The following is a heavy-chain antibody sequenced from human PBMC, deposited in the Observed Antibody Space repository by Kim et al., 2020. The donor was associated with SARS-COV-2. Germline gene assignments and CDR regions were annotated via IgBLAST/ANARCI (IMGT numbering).Heavy chain of an antibody. J-gene: IGHJ6*02. V-gene: IGHV1-46*01. CDR3: ARDHGGSYYGALHGMDV. Sequence: ASVKVSCKASGYTFTSYYMHWVRQAPGQGLEWMGIINPSGGSTSYAQKFQGRVTMTRDTSTSTVYMELSSLRSEDTAVYYCARDHGGSYYGALHGMDVWGQGTTVTVSS. CDR1: GYTFTSYY. CDR2: INPSGGST. D-gene: IGHD1-26*01.